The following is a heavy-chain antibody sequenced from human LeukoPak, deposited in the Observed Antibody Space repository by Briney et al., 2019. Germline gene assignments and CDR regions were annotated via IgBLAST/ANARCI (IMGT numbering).Heavy chain of an antibody. V-gene: IGHV4-38-2*01. Sequence: SETLSLTCAVSGYSISNGYYWGWIRQPPGKRLEWIASIYHSGSTYYNPSLKSRVTISVDSSKSQFSLRLNSVTAADTAVYFCAILGHCNGGSCPNDAFDIWGQGTRVTVSS. CDR3: AILGHCNGGSCPNDAFDI. CDR1: GYSISNGYY. D-gene: IGHD2-15*01. J-gene: IGHJ3*02. CDR2: IYHSGST.